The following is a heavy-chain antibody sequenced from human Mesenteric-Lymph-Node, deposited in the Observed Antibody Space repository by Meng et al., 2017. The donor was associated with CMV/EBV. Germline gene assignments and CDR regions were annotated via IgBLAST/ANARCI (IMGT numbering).Heavy chain of an antibody. D-gene: IGHD6-25*01. V-gene: IGHV3-20*04. Sequence: ETLSLTCAASEFSFNNYEMNWVRQAPGKGLEWVSGINWNGGRTGYADSVKGRFTISRDNAKNSLYLQMDSLRAEDTALYYCARGISAADSGEDYFDSWGQGILVTVFS. CDR3: ARGISAADSGEDYFDS. J-gene: IGHJ4*02. CDR1: EFSFNNYE. CDR2: INWNGGRT.